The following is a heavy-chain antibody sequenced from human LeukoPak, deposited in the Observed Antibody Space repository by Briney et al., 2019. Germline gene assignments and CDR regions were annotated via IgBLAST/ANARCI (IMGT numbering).Heavy chain of an antibody. V-gene: IGHV3-48*01. CDR2: VSSTESV. CDR3: ARRAGDYSHPYDY. Sequence: GGSLRLSCAASGFAFSSHGMNWVRQAPGKGLEWISYVSSTESVYYADSVKGRFTISRDNSKNTLYLQMNSLRAEDTAVYYCARRAGDYSHPYDYWGQGTLVTVSS. D-gene: IGHD3-22*01. CDR1: GFAFSSHG. J-gene: IGHJ4*02.